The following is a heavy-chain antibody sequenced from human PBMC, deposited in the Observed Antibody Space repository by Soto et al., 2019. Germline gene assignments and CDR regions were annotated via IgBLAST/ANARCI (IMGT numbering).Heavy chain of an antibody. D-gene: IGHD3-10*01. V-gene: IGHV3-23*01. CDR1: GFTFSSYS. J-gene: IGHJ4*02. CDR3: AKKVNSGPGSQYFDY. Sequence: PGGSLRLSCAASGFTFSSYSMGWVRQAPGKGLEWVSGFRTSGDGGTTYYADSVKGRFTISRDNSKNMLFLQMNSLRAEDTAIYYCAKKVNSGPGSQYFDYSGQGPLVTVSS. CDR2: FRTSGDGGTT.